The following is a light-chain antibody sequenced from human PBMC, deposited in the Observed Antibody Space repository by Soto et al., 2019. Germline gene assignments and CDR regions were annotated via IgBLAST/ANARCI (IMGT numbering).Light chain of an antibody. Sequence: QSPSSLSASVGDRVTITCRASQSISTYLHWYQQKPGKAPRVLISSASTLQSGVPSRFSGSGSGTEFTLTISSLQPEDSATYYCQQSYSNVMYTFGQGTKVDIK. V-gene: IGKV1-39*01. CDR1: QSISTY. J-gene: IGKJ2*01. CDR2: SAS. CDR3: QQSYSNVMYT.